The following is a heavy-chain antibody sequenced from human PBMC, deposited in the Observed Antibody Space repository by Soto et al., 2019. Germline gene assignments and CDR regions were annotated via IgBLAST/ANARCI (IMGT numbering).Heavy chain of an antibody. Sequence: SETLSLSCTVSGCSIRRGGYYCSCIRQHPWKGLEWIGYIYYSGSTYYNPSLKSRVTISVDTSKNQFSLKLSSVTAADTAVYYCARDQLGKDSSSNSGGMDVWGQGTTVT. CDR3: ARDQLGKDSSSNSGGMDV. CDR2: IYYSGST. D-gene: IGHD7-27*01. J-gene: IGHJ6*02. CDR1: GCSIRRGGYY. V-gene: IGHV4-31*03.